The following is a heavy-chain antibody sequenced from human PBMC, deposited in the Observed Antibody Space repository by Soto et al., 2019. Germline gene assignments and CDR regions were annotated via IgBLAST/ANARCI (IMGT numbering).Heavy chain of an antibody. CDR3: TKSSGGSSSVGMDY. CDR2: ITRDGYNK. CDR1: GFIFKNYA. V-gene: IGHV3-30*04. Sequence: QVQLVESGGGVVQPGRSLRLSCAVSGFIFKNYALNWVRQAPGKGLEWVASITRDGYNKYYADSVKGRFTISRDNSKNTLSLQITALRVEDSSVYYCTKSSGGSSSVGMDYWGPGTLVTVSS. D-gene: IGHD6-6*01. J-gene: IGHJ4*02.